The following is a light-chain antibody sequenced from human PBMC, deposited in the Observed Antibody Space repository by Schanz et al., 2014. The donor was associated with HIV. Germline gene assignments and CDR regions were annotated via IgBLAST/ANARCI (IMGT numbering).Light chain of an antibody. Sequence: QSVLTQPPSASGTPGQRVTISCSGSSSNFRSNAVHWYPHLPGTAPKLVIYNTYHRPSGVPDRFSGSQSGASASLAISGLQSEDEADFYCATWDDSLKGWVFGGGTKVTVL. J-gene: IGLJ3*02. V-gene: IGLV1-44*01. CDR2: NTY. CDR3: ATWDDSLKGWV. CDR1: SSNFRSNA.